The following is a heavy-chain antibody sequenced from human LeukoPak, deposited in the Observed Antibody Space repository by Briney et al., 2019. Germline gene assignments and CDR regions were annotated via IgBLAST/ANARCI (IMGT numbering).Heavy chain of an antibody. Sequence: PSETLSLTCTVSGDSISSSSYYWGWIRQPPGKGLEWIGNINYSGSTHYNPSLKSRVTISVDTSRNQFSLKLPSVTAADTAVYYCARQSYSGYGSFGGQGILVTVSS. D-gene: IGHD5-12*01. CDR2: INYSGST. CDR1: GDSISSSSYY. J-gene: IGHJ4*02. V-gene: IGHV4-39*01. CDR3: ARQSYSGYGSF.